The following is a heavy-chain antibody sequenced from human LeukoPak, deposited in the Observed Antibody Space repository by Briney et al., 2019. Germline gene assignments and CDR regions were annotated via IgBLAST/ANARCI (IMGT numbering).Heavy chain of an antibody. J-gene: IGHJ4*02. V-gene: IGHV3-23*01. CDR2: ISGSGGST. CDR3: AKAQIYDSSGYYPDY. D-gene: IGHD3-22*01. Sequence: GGSLRLSCAASGFTFSSYAVSWVRQAPGKGLEWVSAISGSGGSTYYADSVKGRFTISRDNSKNTLYLQMNSLRAEDTAVYYCAKAQIYDSSGYYPDYWGQGTLVTVSS. CDR1: GFTFSSYA.